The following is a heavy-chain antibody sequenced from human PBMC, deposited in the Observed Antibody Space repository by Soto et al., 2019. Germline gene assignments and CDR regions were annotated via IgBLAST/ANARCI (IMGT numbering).Heavy chain of an antibody. J-gene: IGHJ4*02. D-gene: IGHD1-1*01. CDR3: ARDSWNDMGLFDF. CDR2: INPNSDDT. V-gene: IGHV1-2*02. Sequence: ASVKVSCKASGYTFTGYYIHWVRQAPGQGLEWMAWINPNSDDTNYEQKFQGRVTMTRDTSISTAYMGLRRLRSDDTAVYYCARDSWNDMGLFDFWGQGTLVTVSS. CDR1: GYTFTGYY.